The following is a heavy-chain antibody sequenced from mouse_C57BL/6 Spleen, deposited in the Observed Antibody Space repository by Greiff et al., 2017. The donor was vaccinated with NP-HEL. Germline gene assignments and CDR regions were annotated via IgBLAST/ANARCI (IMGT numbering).Heavy chain of an antibody. J-gene: IGHJ3*01. CDR2: INPNNGGT. Sequence: EVQLQQSGPELVKPGASVKISCKASGYTFTDYYMNWVKQSHGKSLEWIGDINPNNGGTSYNQKFKGKATLTVDKSSSTAYMELRSLTSEDSAVFSCARSGGRGPFAYWGQGTLVTVSA. V-gene: IGHV1-26*01. CDR3: ARSGGRGPFAY. CDR1: GYTFTDYY. D-gene: IGHD3-1*01.